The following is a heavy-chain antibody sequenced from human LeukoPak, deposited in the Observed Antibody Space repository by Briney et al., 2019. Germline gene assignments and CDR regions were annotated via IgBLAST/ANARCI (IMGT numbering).Heavy chain of an antibody. CDR1: GGSISSGGYY. Sequence: SETLSLTCTVSGGSISSGGYYWSWIRQRPGKGLEWIGYIYYSGSTYYNPSLKSRVTISVDTSKNQFSLKLSSVTAADTAVYYCARAERDTAMATPFDYWGQGTLVTVSS. V-gene: IGHV4-31*03. D-gene: IGHD5-18*01. J-gene: IGHJ4*02. CDR2: IYYSGST. CDR3: ARAERDTAMATPFDY.